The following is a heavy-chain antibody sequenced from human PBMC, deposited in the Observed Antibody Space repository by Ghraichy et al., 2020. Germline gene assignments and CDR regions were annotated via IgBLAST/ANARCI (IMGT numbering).Heavy chain of an antibody. CDR2: INSDGGSA. Sequence: GGSLRLSCAASEFTFSSYWMHWVRQAPGKGLVWVSRINSDGGSASYADSVKGRFTISRDNAKNTLHLEMSSLRAEDTAVFYCARGGLDVTNRNDHQYGMDVWGQGTTGTDSS. J-gene: IGHJ6*02. D-gene: IGHD1-1*01. CDR1: EFTFSSYW. CDR3: ARGGLDVTNRNDHQYGMDV. V-gene: IGHV3-74*01.